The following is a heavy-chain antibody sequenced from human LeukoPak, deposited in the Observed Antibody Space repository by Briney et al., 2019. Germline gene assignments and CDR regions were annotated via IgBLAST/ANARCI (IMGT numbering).Heavy chain of an antibody. CDR2: ISAYNGNT. J-gene: IGHJ6*03. CDR1: GYTFTSYG. Sequence: ASVKVSCKASGYTFTSYGISWVRQAPGQGLEWMGWISAYNGNTNYAQKLQGRVTMTTDTSTSTAYMELRSLGSDDTAVYYCARAGELPHYYYYYMDVWGKGTTVTVSS. CDR3: ARAGELPHYYYYYMDV. V-gene: IGHV1-18*01. D-gene: IGHD1-26*01.